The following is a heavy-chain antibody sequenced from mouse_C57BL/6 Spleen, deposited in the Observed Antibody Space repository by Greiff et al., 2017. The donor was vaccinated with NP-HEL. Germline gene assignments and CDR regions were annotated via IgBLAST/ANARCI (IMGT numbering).Heavy chain of an antibody. CDR3: AKGKGAYYYAMDY. V-gene: IGHV2-5*01. Sequence: QVQLQQSGPGLVQPSQSLSITCTVSGFSLTSYGVHWVRQSPGKGLEWLGVIWRGGSTDYNAAFMSRLSITKDNSKSQVFFKMNSLQADDTAIYYCAKGKGAYYYAMDYWGQGTSVTVSS. CDR1: GFSLTSYG. CDR2: IWRGGST. J-gene: IGHJ4*01.